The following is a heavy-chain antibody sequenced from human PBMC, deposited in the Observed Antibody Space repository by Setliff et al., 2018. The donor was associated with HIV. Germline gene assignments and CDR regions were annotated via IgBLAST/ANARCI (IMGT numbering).Heavy chain of an antibody. Sequence: ASVKVSCKTSGYTFTDYYMHWVRQAPGQGLEWMGRTNANRGGTSYAQKFQGRVTMTRDTSINTAYMELSGLRSDDTAMYYCARQLSNSFDYWGQGTLVTVSS. CDR3: ARQLSNSFDY. CDR1: GYTFTDYY. J-gene: IGHJ4*02. V-gene: IGHV1-2*06. CDR2: TNANRGGT. D-gene: IGHD1-1*01.